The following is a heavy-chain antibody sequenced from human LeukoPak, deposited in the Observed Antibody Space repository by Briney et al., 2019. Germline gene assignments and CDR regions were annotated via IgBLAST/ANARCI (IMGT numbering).Heavy chain of an antibody. CDR1: GGSISSSSYY. CDR3: ARRVVVAATRNGGPWGDFDY. V-gene: IGHV4-39*01. CDR2: IYYSGST. Sequence: PSETLSLTCTVSGGSISSSSYYWGWIRQPPGKGLEWIGSIYYSGSTYYNPSLKSRVTISVDTSKNQFSLKLSSVTAADTAVYYCARRVVVAATRNGGPWGDFDYWGQGTLVTVSS. D-gene: IGHD2-15*01. J-gene: IGHJ4*02.